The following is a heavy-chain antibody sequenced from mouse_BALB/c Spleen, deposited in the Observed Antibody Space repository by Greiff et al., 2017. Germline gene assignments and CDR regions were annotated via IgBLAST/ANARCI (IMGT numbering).Heavy chain of an antibody. CDR3: ALIYYYGSRFAY. J-gene: IGHJ3*01. D-gene: IGHD1-1*01. V-gene: IGHV3-6*02. Sequence: EVKLQQSGPGLVKPSQSLSLTCSVTGYSITSGYYWNWIRQFPGNKLEWMGYISYDGSNNYNPSLKNRISITRDTSKNQFFLKLNSVTTEDTATYYCALIYYYGSRFAYWGQGTLVTVSA. CDR1: GYSITSGYY. CDR2: ISYDGSN.